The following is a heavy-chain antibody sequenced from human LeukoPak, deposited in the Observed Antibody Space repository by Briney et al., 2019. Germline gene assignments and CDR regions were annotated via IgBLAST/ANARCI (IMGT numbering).Heavy chain of an antibody. CDR1: GFTFSSYR. CDR3: ANHPETSTIAVAGTY. CDR2: IWYEGSNK. D-gene: IGHD6-19*01. V-gene: IGHV3-33*06. Sequence: PGGSLRLSCAASGFTFSSYRMHWVRQAPGKGLEWVAVIWYEGSNKYYAHSVEGRFTNSRDNSKNTLYLQMHSLRAEDTAVYYWANHPETSTIAVAGTYWGQGTLVTVSS. J-gene: IGHJ4*02.